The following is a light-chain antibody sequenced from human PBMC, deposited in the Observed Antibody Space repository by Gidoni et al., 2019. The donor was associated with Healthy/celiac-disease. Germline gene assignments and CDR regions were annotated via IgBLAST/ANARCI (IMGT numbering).Light chain of an antibody. J-gene: IGKJ2*01. Sequence: DIQKTQSPSTLSASVGDRVTITCRASQSISSLLAWYQQKPGKAPKLLIYKASSLDSGVPSRFSGRGSGTEFTLTIRSLQPDDFATYYCQQYNSYRYTFGQGTQLEIK. CDR3: QQYNSYRYT. CDR2: KAS. CDR1: QSISSL. V-gene: IGKV1-5*03.